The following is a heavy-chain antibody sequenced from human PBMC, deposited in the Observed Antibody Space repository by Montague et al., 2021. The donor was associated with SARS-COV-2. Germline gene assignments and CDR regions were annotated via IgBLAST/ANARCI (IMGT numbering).Heavy chain of an antibody. V-gene: IGHV4-4*07. J-gene: IGHJ4*02. Sequence: SETLSLTCTVSGGSISNYYWSWIRQPAGKGLEWIGRIYASGNTNYNPSLKSRVIISVDTSKNQFSLKLSSVTAADTAVYYCARRGSSVCGVTVSAELDYWGQGILVIVSS. D-gene: IGHD3-3*01. CDR1: GGSISNYY. CDR3: ARRGSSVCGVTVSAELDY. CDR2: IYASGNT.